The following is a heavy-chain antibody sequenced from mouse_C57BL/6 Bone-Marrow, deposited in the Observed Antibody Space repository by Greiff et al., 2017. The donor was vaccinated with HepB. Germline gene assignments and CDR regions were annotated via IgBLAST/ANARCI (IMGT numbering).Heavy chain of an antibody. Sequence: QVTLKVSGPGILEPSQTLSLTCSFSGFSLSTFGMGVGWIRQPSGKGLEWLAHIWWDDDKYYNPALKSRLTISKDTSKNQVFLKIANVDTADTATYYCARPPYYYGSSYKGNYWGQGTTLTVSS. CDR1: GFSLSTFGMG. CDR2: IWWDDDK. D-gene: IGHD1-1*01. V-gene: IGHV8-8*01. CDR3: ARPPYYYGSSYKGNY. J-gene: IGHJ2*01.